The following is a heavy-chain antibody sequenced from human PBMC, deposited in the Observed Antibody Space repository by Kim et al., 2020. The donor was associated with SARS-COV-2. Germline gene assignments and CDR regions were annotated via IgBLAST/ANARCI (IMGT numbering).Heavy chain of an antibody. CDR2: IYYSGST. CDR1: GGSISSYY. CDR3: ARGYYDSSGYYYGY. D-gene: IGHD3-22*01. J-gene: IGHJ4*02. V-gene: IGHV4-59*01. Sequence: SETLSLTCTVSGGSISSYYWSWIRQPPGKGLEWIGDIYYSGSTNYNPSLKSRVTISVDTSKNQFSLKLSSVTAADTAVYYCARGYYDSSGYYYGYWGQGTLVNVSS.